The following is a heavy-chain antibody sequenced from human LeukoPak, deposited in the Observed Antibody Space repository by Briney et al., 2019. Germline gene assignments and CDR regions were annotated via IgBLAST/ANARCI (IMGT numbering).Heavy chain of an antibody. Sequence: PSETLSLTCTVSGGSISSSSYYWGWIRQPPGKGLEWIGSIYYSGSTYYNPSLKSRVTISVDTSKNQFSLKLSSVTAADTAVYYCARVPWGYFDSYQPYYFDYWGQGTLVTVSS. J-gene: IGHJ4*02. CDR3: ARVPWGYFDSYQPYYFDY. D-gene: IGHD3-9*01. CDR1: GGSISSSSYY. CDR2: IYYSGST. V-gene: IGHV4-39*07.